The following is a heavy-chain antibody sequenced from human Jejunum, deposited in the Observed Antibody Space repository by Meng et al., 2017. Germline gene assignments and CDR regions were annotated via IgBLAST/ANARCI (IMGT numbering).Heavy chain of an antibody. CDR3: TRGTWGNPFDI. CDR1: GFTFGAYS. D-gene: IGHD7-27*01. Sequence: GGSLRLSCAASGFTFGAYSMYWVRQPPGKGLEGVSRITPNSDTIVYADSVKGRFTVSRDNAKNSLSLHMNSLRPEDMALYYCTRGTWGNPFDIWGPGTMVTVSS. CDR2: ITPNSDTI. J-gene: IGHJ3*02. V-gene: IGHV3-9*03.